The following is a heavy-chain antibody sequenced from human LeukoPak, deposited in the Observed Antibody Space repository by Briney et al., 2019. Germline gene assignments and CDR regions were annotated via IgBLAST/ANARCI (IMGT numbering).Heavy chain of an antibody. J-gene: IGHJ3*02. Sequence: PSETLSLTCTVSGGSLSSYYWSWIRQPPGKGLEWIGYIYYSGSTNHNPSLTGRVTISVDMSKSQFSLKLSSVTAADTAVYYCACLSSNGRRAFDIWGQGTMVTVSS. CDR3: ACLSSNGRRAFDI. CDR2: IYYSGST. D-gene: IGHD2-8*01. CDR1: GGSLSSYY. V-gene: IGHV4-59*08.